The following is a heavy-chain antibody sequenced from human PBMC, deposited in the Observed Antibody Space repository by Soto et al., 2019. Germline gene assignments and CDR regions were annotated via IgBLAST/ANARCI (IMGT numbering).Heavy chain of an antibody. Sequence: PGESLKISCKGSGYSFTSNWIGWVRQMPGKGLEWMGIIYPGGSDTRYSPSFQGQVTISADKSISTAYLQWSSLKASDTAMYYCARYFFGSGYGMDVWGQGTTVTVSS. V-gene: IGHV5-51*01. CDR3: ARYFFGSGYGMDV. J-gene: IGHJ6*02. CDR2: IYPGGSDT. CDR1: GYSFTSNW. D-gene: IGHD3-10*01.